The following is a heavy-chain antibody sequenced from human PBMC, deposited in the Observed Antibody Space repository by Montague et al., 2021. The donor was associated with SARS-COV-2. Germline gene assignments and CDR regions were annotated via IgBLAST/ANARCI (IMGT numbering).Heavy chain of an antibody. CDR1: GFTFSSYA. D-gene: IGHD6-19*01. J-gene: IGHJ4*02. Sequence: SLRLSFSASGFTFSSYAMHWVRQAPGKGLEWVAVISYDGSNKYYADSVKGRFTISRDNSKNTLYLQMNSLRAEDTALYYCAKSLSGWDSFDYWGQGTLVTVSS. CDR2: ISYDGSNK. V-gene: IGHV3-30*04. CDR3: AKSLSGWDSFDY.